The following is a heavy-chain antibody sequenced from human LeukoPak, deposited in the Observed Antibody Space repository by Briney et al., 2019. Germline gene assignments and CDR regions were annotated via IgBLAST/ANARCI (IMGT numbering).Heavy chain of an antibody. V-gene: IGHV3-15*01. Sequence: GGSLRLSCAASGFTFSNAWMSWVRQALGKGLEWVGRIKSKTDGGTTDYAAPVKGRFTISRDDSKNTLYLQMNSLKTEDTAVYYCTTLSGWYVFYYYYYMDVWGKGTTVTISS. CDR1: GFTFSNAW. D-gene: IGHD6-19*01. CDR2: IKSKTDGGTT. J-gene: IGHJ6*03. CDR3: TTLSGWYVFYYYYYMDV.